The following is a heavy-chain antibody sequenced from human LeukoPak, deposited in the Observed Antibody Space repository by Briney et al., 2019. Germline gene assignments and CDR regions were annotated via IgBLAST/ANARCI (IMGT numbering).Heavy chain of an antibody. V-gene: IGHV4-39*02. CDR3: ARDQGGGDYRYYYGMDV. Sequence: SETLSLTCTVSGGSISSSSYYWGWIRQPPGKGLEWIGSIYYSGSTYYNPSLKSRVTISVDTSKNQFSLKLSSVTAADTAVYYCARDQGGGDYRYYYGMDVWGQGTTVTVSS. CDR1: GGSISSSSYY. D-gene: IGHD4-17*01. J-gene: IGHJ6*02. CDR2: IYYSGST.